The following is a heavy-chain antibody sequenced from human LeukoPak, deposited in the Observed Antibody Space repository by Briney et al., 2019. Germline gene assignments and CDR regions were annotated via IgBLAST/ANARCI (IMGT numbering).Heavy chain of an antibody. J-gene: IGHJ4*02. D-gene: IGHD3-22*01. Sequence: GGSLRLSCAASGFTFSDYYMSWIRQAPGEGLEWVSYISSSGSTIYYADSVKGRFTISRDNAKNSLYLQMNSLRAEDTAVYYCARDRPTYYYDSSGYHDYWGQGTLVAVSS. CDR2: ISSSGSTI. CDR1: GFTFSDYY. CDR3: ARDRPTYYYDSSGYHDY. V-gene: IGHV3-11*04.